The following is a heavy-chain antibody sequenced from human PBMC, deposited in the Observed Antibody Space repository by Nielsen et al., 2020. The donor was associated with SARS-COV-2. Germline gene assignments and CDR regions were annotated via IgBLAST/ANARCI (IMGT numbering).Heavy chain of an antibody. D-gene: IGHD3-16*01. Sequence: GESLKISCAASGFTFSSYGMHWVRQAPGKGLEWVAVISYDGSNKYYADSVKGRFTISRDNAKSSLYLQLTSLRAEDTAVYYCARAYHNYYYAMDVWGQGTTVTVSS. CDR1: GFTFSSYG. CDR2: ISYDGSNK. J-gene: IGHJ6*02. CDR3: ARAYHNYYYAMDV. V-gene: IGHV3-30*03.